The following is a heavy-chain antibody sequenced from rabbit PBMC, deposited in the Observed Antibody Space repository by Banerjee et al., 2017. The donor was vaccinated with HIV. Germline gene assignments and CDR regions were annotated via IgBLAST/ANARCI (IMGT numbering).Heavy chain of an antibody. D-gene: IGHD6-1*01. CDR2: IYTGDGDT. CDR1: GFSFSSGYY. J-gene: IGHJ4*01. V-gene: IGHV1S45*01. Sequence: QEQLVESGGGLVQPEGSLTLTCTASGFSFSSGYYMCWVRQAPGKGLEWIACIYTGDGDTDYASWAKGRFTISKTSSTTVTLQMTSLTAADTATYFCARDAYVDVGWATYFGLWGPGTLVTVS. CDR3: ARDAYVDVGWATYFGL.